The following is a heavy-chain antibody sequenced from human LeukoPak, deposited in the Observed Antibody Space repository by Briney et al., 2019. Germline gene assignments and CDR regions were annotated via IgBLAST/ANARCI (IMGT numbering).Heavy chain of an antibody. D-gene: IGHD1-1*01. CDR3: ASLRFGTGFDY. J-gene: IGHJ4*02. Sequence: SGGSLRLSCAASGFTVSSNYMSWVRQAPGKGLEWVSVTYSGGSTYYADFVKGRVTISRHHSKYTLYLQMNSLRAEDTAVYYCASLRFGTGFDYWGQGTLVTVSS. CDR1: GFTVSSNY. CDR2: TYSGGST. V-gene: IGHV3-53*04.